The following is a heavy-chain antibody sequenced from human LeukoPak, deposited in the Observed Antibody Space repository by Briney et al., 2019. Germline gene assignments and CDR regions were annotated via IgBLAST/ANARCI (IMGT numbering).Heavy chain of an antibody. D-gene: IGHD3-22*01. CDR3: ASNYYDSVSTFDI. Sequence: GGSLRLSCAASGFTVSSNYMSWVRQAPGKGLEWVSVIYSGGSTYYADSVKGRFTISRHNSKNTLYPQMNSLRAEDTAVYYCASNYYDSVSTFDIWGQGTMVTVSS. J-gene: IGHJ3*02. V-gene: IGHV3-53*04. CDR1: GFTVSSNY. CDR2: IYSGGST.